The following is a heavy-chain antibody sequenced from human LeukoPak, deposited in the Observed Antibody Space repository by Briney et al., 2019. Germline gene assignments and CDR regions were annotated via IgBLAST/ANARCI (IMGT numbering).Heavy chain of an antibody. D-gene: IGHD6-6*01. V-gene: IGHV3-30*18. J-gene: IGHJ4*02. CDR3: AKAGGAYSSTYYFHY. Sequence: PGGSLRLSCAVSGFTFSNYGMHWVRQAPGKGLEWVAVISYDGSKKYYADSVKGRFTISRDNSKNTLYLQMNSLRAEDTAVYYCAKAGGAYSSTYYFHYWGQGTLVTVSS. CDR1: GFTFSNYG. CDR2: ISYDGSKK.